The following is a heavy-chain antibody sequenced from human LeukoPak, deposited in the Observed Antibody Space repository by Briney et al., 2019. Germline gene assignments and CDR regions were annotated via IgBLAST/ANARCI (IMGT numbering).Heavy chain of an antibody. V-gene: IGHV3-15*01. CDR3: TRVVVVVAATSYYYYYMDV. Sequence: GGSLRLSCAASGFTFSNAWMSWVRQAPGKGLEWVGRIKSKTDGGTTDYAAPVKGRFTIARDDSKNTLYLQMNSLKTEDTAVYYCTRVVVVVAATSYYYYYMDVWGKGTTVTISS. CDR2: IKSKTDGGTT. J-gene: IGHJ6*03. D-gene: IGHD2-15*01. CDR1: GFTFSNAW.